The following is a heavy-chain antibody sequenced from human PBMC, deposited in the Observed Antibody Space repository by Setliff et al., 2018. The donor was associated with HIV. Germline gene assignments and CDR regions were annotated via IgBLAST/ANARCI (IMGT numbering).Heavy chain of an antibody. CDR3: AREAPAVVPTLLPDY. CDR2: IDPNSGGT. J-gene: IGHJ4*02. V-gene: IGHV1-2*06. Sequence: ASVKVSCKASGYSFTGHYIHWVRQAPGQGLEWLGRIDPNSGGTKYAQEFQGRVTMTRDTSITTAYMELSRLRSDDTAVYYCAREAPAVVPTLLPDYWGQGTLVTVS. CDR1: GYSFTGHY. D-gene: IGHD6-19*01.